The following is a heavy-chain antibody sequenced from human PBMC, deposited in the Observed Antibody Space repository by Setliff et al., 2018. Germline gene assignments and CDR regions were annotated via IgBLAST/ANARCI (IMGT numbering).Heavy chain of an antibody. D-gene: IGHD5-18*01. CDR2: IKRESDGGTT. CDR1: TFTFSKYA. Sequence: GGSLRLSCVASTFTFSKYAVTWVRQAPGKGLEWVGRIKRESDGGTTDYAAPVKGRFTISRDDSKNTLYLQMNSLKTEDTAVYYCISLWLGYYGLDVWGQGTTVTVSS. J-gene: IGHJ6*02. CDR3: ISLWLGYYGLDV. V-gene: IGHV3-15*01.